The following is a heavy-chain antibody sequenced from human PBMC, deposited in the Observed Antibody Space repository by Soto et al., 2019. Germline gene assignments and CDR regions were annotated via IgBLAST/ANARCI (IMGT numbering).Heavy chain of an antibody. CDR2: IKEDGSEK. V-gene: IGHV3-7*03. Sequence: EVQLLESGGGLVQRGGSLRLSCAASGFTFSSYAMSWVRQAPGKGLEWVANIKEDGSEKYYLDSVKGRFTIYRDNAKNSLYLQMNSLRAEDTAVYYCARDKVVGPTTLDYWGQGTLVTVSS. CDR3: ARDKVVGPTTLDY. CDR1: GFTFSSYA. J-gene: IGHJ4*02. D-gene: IGHD1-26*01.